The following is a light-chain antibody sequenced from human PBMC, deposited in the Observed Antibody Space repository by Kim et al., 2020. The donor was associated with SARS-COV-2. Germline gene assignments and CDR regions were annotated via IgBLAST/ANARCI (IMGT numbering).Light chain of an antibody. CDR3: NSRDSSGNHWV. Sequence: ALGQTVRITCQGDSLRRYYASWYQQKPGQAPVLVIYVKNNRPSGIPDRFSGSSSGNTASLTITGAQAEDEADYYCNSRDSSGNHWVFGGGTKLTVL. V-gene: IGLV3-19*01. CDR2: VKN. CDR1: SLRRYY. J-gene: IGLJ3*02.